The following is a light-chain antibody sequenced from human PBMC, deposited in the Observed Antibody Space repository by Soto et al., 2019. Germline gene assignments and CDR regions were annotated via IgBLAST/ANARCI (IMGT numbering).Light chain of an antibody. Sequence: DIQMTLSPSPLTGSVVDRVATTCRASQTISSWLDWYQQKKGKAPKLLIYKASTLKSGVPSRLSGSGYGTELTITISSMQTDDFATYYCQHYISYSEAFGQGTKVDIK. J-gene: IGKJ1*01. CDR1: QTISSW. CDR2: KAS. V-gene: IGKV1-5*03. CDR3: QHYISYSEA.